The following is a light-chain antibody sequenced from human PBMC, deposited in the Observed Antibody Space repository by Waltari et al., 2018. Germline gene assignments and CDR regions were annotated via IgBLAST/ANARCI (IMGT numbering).Light chain of an antibody. Sequence: QLVLTQSPSASASLGASVKLTCTLSSGHTTNIIAWLQQKPEKGPRYLMKVNSDGSHNKGVAIPDRFSGSSSVAERYLTISSLQSEDEADYYCQTGGHGTWVFGGGTRLTVL. CDR3: QTGGHGTWV. J-gene: IGLJ3*02. CDR2: VNSDGSH. V-gene: IGLV4-69*01. CDR1: SGHTTNI.